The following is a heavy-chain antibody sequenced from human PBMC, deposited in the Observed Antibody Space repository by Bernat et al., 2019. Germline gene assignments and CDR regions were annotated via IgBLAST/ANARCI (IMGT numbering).Heavy chain of an antibody. Sequence: EVQLVETGGGLIQPGGSLRLSCAASGFTVSNNYMSWVRQAPGKGLQWVSVIYSVGSTYYADFVKGRFTISRDNSKNTLYLQMNSLRAEDTAVYYCARVPQQLGYCFDYWGQGTLVTVSS. V-gene: IGHV3-53*02. J-gene: IGHJ4*02. CDR3: ARVPQQLGYCFDY. D-gene: IGHD6-6*01. CDR2: IYSVGST. CDR1: GFTVSNNY.